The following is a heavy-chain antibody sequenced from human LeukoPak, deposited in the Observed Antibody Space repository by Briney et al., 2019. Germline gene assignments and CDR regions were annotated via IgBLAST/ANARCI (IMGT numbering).Heavy chain of an antibody. CDR2: ITGDGGDT. CDR3: AKARGQSSDWSLDY. D-gene: IGHD6-19*01. J-gene: IGHJ4*02. CDR1: GFSFRSYA. V-gene: IGHV3-23*01. Sequence: GGSLRLSCKTSGFSFRSYAMTWVRQAPGKGLEWVSAITGDGGDTNHADSVKGRFTISRDNSANTLSLKMNSLRPEDTAMYYCAKARGQSSDWSLDYWGQGTLVTVSS.